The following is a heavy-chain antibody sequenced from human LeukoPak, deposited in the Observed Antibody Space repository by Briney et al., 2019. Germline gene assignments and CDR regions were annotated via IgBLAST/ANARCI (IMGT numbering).Heavy chain of an antibody. CDR3: ARDWALQWFGDAFDF. CDR2: IYHSGST. V-gene: IGHV4-38-2*02. D-gene: IGHD3-10*01. Sequence: PSETLSLTCTVSGYSISSGYYWGWIRQPPGKGLEWIGSIYHSGSTFYNPSLKSRVTMSADASKNQFSLKLTSVTAADTAVYYCARDWALQWFGDAFDFWGQGTMVTVSS. CDR1: GYSISSGYY. J-gene: IGHJ3*01.